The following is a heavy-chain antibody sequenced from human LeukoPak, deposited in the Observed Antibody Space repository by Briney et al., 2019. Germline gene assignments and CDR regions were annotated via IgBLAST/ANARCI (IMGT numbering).Heavy chain of an antibody. J-gene: IGHJ4*02. CDR2: IGTAGDT. CDR1: GLTFRSYD. CDR3: AREGVGTTKGGIDF. V-gene: IGHV3-13*04. Sequence: GGSLRLSCAASGLTFRSYDMHWVRRATGKGLEWVSGIGTAGDTHYPDSVKGRFTTSRENAKNSLYLQMNSLRAGDTAVYYCAREGVGTTKGGIDFWGQGTLVTVSS. D-gene: IGHD1-26*01.